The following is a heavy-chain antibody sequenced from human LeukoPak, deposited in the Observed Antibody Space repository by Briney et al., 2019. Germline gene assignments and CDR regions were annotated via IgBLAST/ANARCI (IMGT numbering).Heavy chain of an antibody. V-gene: IGHV3-33*01. D-gene: IGHD5-18*01. Sequence: GGSLRLSCAASGFTFSSYGMHWVRQAPGKGLEWVAVIWYDGSNKYYADSVKGRFTISRDNSKNTLYLQMNSLRAEDTAVYYCARDEGSYGFDYWGQGTLVTVSS. CDR1: GFTFSSYG. CDR3: ARDEGSYGFDY. J-gene: IGHJ4*02. CDR2: IWYDGSNK.